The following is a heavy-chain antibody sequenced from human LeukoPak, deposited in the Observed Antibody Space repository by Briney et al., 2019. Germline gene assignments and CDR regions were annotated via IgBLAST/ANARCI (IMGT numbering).Heavy chain of an antibody. CDR2: IWYDGSNK. CDR1: GFTFSGYG. J-gene: IGHJ4*02. V-gene: IGHV3-33*01. CDR3: AGVGATTGFDY. D-gene: IGHD1-26*01. Sequence: GRSLRLSCAASGFTFSGYGMHWVRQAPGKGLEWVAVIWYDGSNKYYADSVKGRFTISRDNSKNTLYLQMNSLRAEDTAVYYCAGVGATTGFDYWGQGTLVTVSS.